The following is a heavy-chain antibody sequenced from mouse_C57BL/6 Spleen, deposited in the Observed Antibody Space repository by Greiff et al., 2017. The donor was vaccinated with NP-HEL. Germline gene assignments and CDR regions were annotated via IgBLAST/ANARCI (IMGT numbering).Heavy chain of an antibody. D-gene: IGHD1-1*01. Sequence: QVQLQQPGAELVKPGASVKLSCKASGYTFTSYWMHWVKQRPGQGLEWIGMIHPNSGSTNYNEKFKSKATLTVDKSSSTAYMQLSGLTSEDSAVYYCARGGITTVVALYYFDYWGQGTTLTVSS. J-gene: IGHJ2*01. CDR2: IHPNSGST. V-gene: IGHV1-64*01. CDR1: GYTFTSYW. CDR3: ARGGITTVVALYYFDY.